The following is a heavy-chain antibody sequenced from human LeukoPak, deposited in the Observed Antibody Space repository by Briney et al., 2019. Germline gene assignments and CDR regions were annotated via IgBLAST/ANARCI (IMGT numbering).Heavy chain of an antibody. CDR1: GYTFTSYG. CDR3: ARRYYYDSSGYSYYYGMDV. V-gene: IGHV1-18*01. Sequence: ASVKVSCKASGYTFTSYGISWVRQAPGQGLEWMGWISAYNGNTNYAQKLQGRVTMTTDTSTSTAYMELRSLRSDDTAVYYCARRYYYDSSGYSYYYGMDVWGQGTTVTVSS. J-gene: IGHJ6*02. CDR2: ISAYNGNT. D-gene: IGHD3-22*01.